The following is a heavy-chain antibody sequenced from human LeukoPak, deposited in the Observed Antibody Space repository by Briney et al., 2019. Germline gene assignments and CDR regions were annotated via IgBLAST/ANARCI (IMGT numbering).Heavy chain of an antibody. D-gene: IGHD1-14*01. CDR3: ARDGSSGGHDY. Sequence: GGSLRLSCAASGFTFSSYSVNWVRQAPGKGLEWVSSISSSSSYIYYADSVKGRFTISRDNAKNSLYLQMNSLRAEDTAVYYCARDGSSGGHDYWGQGTLVTVSS. J-gene: IGHJ4*02. V-gene: IGHV3-21*01. CDR2: ISSSSSYI. CDR1: GFTFSSYS.